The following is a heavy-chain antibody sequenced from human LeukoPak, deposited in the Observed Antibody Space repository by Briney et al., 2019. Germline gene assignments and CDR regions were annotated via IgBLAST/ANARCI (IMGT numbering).Heavy chain of an antibody. V-gene: IGHV3-74*01. CDR2: INSDGGST. CDR1: GFTFSSYW. J-gene: IGHJ4*02. D-gene: IGHD3-10*01. CDR3: ARRIQGRAPYYFDY. Sequence: QPGGSLRLSCTASGFTFSSYWMHWVRQAPGKGLVWVSRINSDGGSTSYADSVKGRFTISRDNAKNTLYLQMNGLRAEDTAVYYCARRIQGRAPYYFDYWGQGTLVTVSS.